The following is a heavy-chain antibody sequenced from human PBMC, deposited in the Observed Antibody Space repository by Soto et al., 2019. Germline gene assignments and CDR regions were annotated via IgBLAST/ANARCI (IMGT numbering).Heavy chain of an antibody. J-gene: IGHJ3*02. D-gene: IGHD2-15*01. Sequence: SVKISCKAPGGTFSTYAISWVRQPPGQGLEWMGGIIPIFGTANYAQKFQGRVTITADESTSTAYMELSSLRSEDTAVYYCARGLNCSGGSCYSESPDAFDIWGQGTMVTVSS. CDR2: IIPIFGTA. V-gene: IGHV1-69*13. CDR1: GGTFSTYA. CDR3: ARGLNCSGGSCYSESPDAFDI.